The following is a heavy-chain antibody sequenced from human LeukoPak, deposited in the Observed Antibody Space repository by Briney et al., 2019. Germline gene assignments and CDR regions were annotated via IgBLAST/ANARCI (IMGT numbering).Heavy chain of an antibody. D-gene: IGHD3-22*01. CDR3: ARTAYDSSDFYRLDY. CDR2: IYNSGNT. Sequence: PSQTLSLTCAVSGGSISSGDYSWSWLRQPPGEGLEWIGFIYNSGNTYYNPSLKSRVTLSVDTSKNQFSLNLSSVTAADTAVYYCARTAYDSSDFYRLDYWGQGTLVTVSS. J-gene: IGHJ4*02. CDR1: GGSISSGDYS. V-gene: IGHV4-30-4*07.